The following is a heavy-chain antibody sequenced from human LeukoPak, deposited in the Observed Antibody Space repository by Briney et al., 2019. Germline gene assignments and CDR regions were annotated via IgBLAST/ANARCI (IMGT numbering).Heavy chain of an antibody. V-gene: IGHV1-69*01. J-gene: IGHJ4*02. Sequence: SVKVSCKASGGTXSSYAISGVRQAPGQGLEWMGGIIPIFGTANYAQKFQGRVTITADESTSTAYMELSSLRSEDTAVYYCARLLRYFDWTHNGSFDYWGQGTLVTVSS. CDR2: IIPIFGTA. CDR1: GGTXSSYA. CDR3: ARLLRYFDWTHNGSFDY. D-gene: IGHD3-9*01.